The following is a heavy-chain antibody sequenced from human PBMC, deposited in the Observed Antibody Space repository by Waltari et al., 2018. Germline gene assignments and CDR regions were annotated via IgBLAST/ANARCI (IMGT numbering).Heavy chain of an antibody. J-gene: IGHJ4*02. V-gene: IGHV5-10-1*03. CDR3: ARHYDHVWGSYRP. CDR2: IDPSDSYN. D-gene: IGHD3-16*02. CDR1: GYSFTSYW. Sequence: EVQLVQSGAEVKKPGESLRISCKGSGYSFTSYWISWVRQMPRKGLEWMGRIDPSDSYNNYSPSFQRHVTISADKSSSTADLQWSSLKASDTAMYYCARHYDHVWGSYRPWGQGTLVTVSS.